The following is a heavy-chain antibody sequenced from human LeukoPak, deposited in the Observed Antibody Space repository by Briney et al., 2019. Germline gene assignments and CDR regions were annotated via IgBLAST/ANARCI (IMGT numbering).Heavy chain of an antibody. V-gene: IGHV3-23*01. D-gene: IGHD1-26*01. Sequence: GGSLRLSCAASRFTFNIYAMSWVRQAPGKGLEWVSSISGSGGGTFYASSVRGRFTISRDNSKHTLFLQMNGLRAEDTAIYYCAKWDENFYYMDVWGQGTTVTVSS. CDR3: AKWDENFYYMDV. J-gene: IGHJ6*03. CDR1: RFTFNIYA. CDR2: ISGSGGGT.